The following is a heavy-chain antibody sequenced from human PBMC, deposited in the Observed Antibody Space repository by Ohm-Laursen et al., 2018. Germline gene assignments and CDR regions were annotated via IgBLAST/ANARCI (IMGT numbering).Heavy chain of an antibody. CDR2: IKSKAAGETR. CDR1: GFTVSDAW. D-gene: IGHD2/OR15-2a*01. Sequence: GSLRLSCAASGFTVSDAWMSWVRQAPGKGLEYVGRIKSKAAGETREYAEPVKGRFTILGDDSKNTLSLQMNSLKTEDTGVYYCSTDHFSWGQGTLVTVSS. V-gene: IGHV3-15*01. J-gene: IGHJ5*02. CDR3: STDHFS.